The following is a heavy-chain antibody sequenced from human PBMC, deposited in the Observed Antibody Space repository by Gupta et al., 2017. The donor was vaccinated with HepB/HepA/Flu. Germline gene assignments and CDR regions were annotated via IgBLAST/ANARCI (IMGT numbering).Heavy chain of an antibody. D-gene: IGHD3-22*01. CDR1: GYTFTSYD. CDR3: ARGRGYDATGYVYYFDY. V-gene: IGHV1-8*01. J-gene: IGHJ4*02. CDR2: MNPNSGNT. Sequence: QVQLVQSGAEVKKPGASVRVSCKGSGYTFTSYDINWVRQATGQGLEWVRWMNPNSGNTGYAQKFQGRVTMTRDTSISTAYMELSSLRSEDTAVYYCARGRGYDATGYVYYFDYWGQGTLVTVSS.